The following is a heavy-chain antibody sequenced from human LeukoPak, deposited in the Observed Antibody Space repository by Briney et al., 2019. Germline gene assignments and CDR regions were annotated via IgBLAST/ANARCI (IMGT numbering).Heavy chain of an antibody. V-gene: IGHV1-69*13. J-gene: IGHJ6*03. Sequence: SVKVSCKASGGTFSSYAISWVRQAPGQGLEWMGGIIPIFGTANYAQKFQGRVTITADESTSTAYMELSSLRSEDTAVCYCARAPDYYYYMDVWGKGTTVTVSS. CDR3: ARAPDYYYYMDV. CDR1: GGTFSSYA. CDR2: IIPIFGTA.